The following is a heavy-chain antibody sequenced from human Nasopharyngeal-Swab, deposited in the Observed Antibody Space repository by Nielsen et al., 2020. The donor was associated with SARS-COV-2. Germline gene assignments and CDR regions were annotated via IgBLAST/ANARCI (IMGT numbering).Heavy chain of an antibody. J-gene: IGHJ3*02. CDR2: ISGSGGST. CDR1: GFTFSSYA. Sequence: GESLKISCAASGFTFSSYAMSWVRQAPGKGLEWVSAISGSGGSTYYADSVKGRFTISRDNSKNTLYLQMNSLRAEDTAVYYCAREPRGYCSGGSCYFVGRAFDIWGQGTMVTVSS. V-gene: IGHV3-23*01. D-gene: IGHD2-15*01. CDR3: AREPRGYCSGGSCYFVGRAFDI.